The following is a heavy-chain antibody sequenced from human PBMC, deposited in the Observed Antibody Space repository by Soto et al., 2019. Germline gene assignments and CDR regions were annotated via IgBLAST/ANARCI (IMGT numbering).Heavy chain of an antibody. CDR2: ISYDGSNK. J-gene: IGHJ6*02. D-gene: IGHD3-3*01. CDR3: AREDYDFWSGHFNYYYYGMDV. V-gene: IGHV3-30-3*01. Sequence: PGGSLRLSCAASGFTFSSYAMSWVRQAPGKGLEWVSAISYDGSNKYYADSVKGRFTISRDNSKNTLYLQMNSLRAEDTAVYYCAREDYDFWSGHFNYYYYGMDVWGQGTTVTVSS. CDR1: GFTFSSYA.